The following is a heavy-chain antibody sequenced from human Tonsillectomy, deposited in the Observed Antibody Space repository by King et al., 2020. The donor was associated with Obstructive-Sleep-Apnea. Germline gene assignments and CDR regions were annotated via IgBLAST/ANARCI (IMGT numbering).Heavy chain of an antibody. J-gene: IGHJ4*02. D-gene: IGHD2-2*01. CDR2: MYYSEST. V-gene: IGHV4-59*01. Sequence: VQLQESGPGLVKPSETLSLTCTVSGGSISSYYWTWIRQPPGKGLEWIGYMYYSESTNYNPSLKSRVTISVDTSKNQFSLKLSSVTAADTAVYYCARIVGVPAAMFVKSYYFDYWGQGTLVTVSS. CDR3: ARIVGVPAAMFVKSYYFDY. CDR1: GGSISSYY.